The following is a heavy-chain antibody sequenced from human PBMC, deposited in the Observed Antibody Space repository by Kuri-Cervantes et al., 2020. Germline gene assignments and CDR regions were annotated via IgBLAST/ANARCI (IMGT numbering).Heavy chain of an antibody. CDR2: ISYDGSNK. CDR3: ARDIRRFYGMDV. D-gene: IGHD1-14*01. V-gene: IGHV3-30-3*01. J-gene: IGHJ6*02. Sequence: GESLKISCAASGFTFSSYAMHWVRQAPGKGLEWVAFISYDGSNKYYADSVKGRFTISRDNSKNTLYLQMNSLRAEDTAVYYCARDIRRFYGMDVWGQGTTVTVSS. CDR1: GFTFSSYA.